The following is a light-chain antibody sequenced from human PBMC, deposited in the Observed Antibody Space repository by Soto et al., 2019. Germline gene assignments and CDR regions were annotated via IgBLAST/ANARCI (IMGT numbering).Light chain of an antibody. CDR1: SSNIGAGYD. J-gene: IGLJ2*01. CDR3: QSYDNRLTDSV. Sequence: QAVLTQPPSVSGAPGQRVTISCTGGSSNIGAGYDVHWYQQLPGTAPKLLIYANNNRPSGVPDRFSGSKSATSASLAITGLQAEDEADYYCQSYDNRLTDSVFGGGTKLTVL. V-gene: IGLV1-40*01. CDR2: ANN.